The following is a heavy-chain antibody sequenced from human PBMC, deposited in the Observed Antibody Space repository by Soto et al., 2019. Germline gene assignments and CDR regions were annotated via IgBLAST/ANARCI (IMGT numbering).Heavy chain of an antibody. Sequence: SETLSLTCTVSGGSISSGGYYWSWIRQHPGKGLEWIGYIYYSGSTYYNPSLKSRVTISVDTSKNQFSLKLSSVTAADTAVYYCARVKRESAGRGHCGSTSCPSGAFDIWGQGTMVTVSS. J-gene: IGHJ3*02. CDR2: IYYSGST. CDR1: GGSISSGGYY. D-gene: IGHD2-2*01. CDR3: ARVKRESAGRGHCGSTSCPSGAFDI. V-gene: IGHV4-31*03.